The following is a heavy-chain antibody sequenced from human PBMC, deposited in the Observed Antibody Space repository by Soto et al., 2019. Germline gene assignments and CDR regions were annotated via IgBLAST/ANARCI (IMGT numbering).Heavy chain of an antibody. CDR3: ARDVVVGVLDTTRGVACSDP. CDR1: GGTFSNYS. V-gene: IGHV1-69*01. CDR2: IIPIFDTT. J-gene: IGHJ5*02. Sequence: QVQLVQSGAEVKKPGSSVRVSCKASGGTFSNYSINWVRQAPGQGLEWMGGIIPIFDTTRFAQKFQGRVTITADESTSTAYMQLSSLSSEDTAVYYCARDVVVGVLDTTRGVACSDPWGQGTLVTVSS. D-gene: IGHD2-15*01.